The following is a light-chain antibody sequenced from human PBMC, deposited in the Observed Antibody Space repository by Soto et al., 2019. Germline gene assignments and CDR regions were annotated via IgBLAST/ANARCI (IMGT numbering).Light chain of an antibody. Sequence: EIVLTQSPGTLSLSPGEGATVSCRASQSVNSNLLAWFQQKPGQAPRLLIHDASRRASGIPDRFSGSVSGTDFTLSIRRREPEYFAVDYCLQSVRSPLLFGQATKLEIK. J-gene: IGKJ2*01. CDR3: LQSVRSPLL. CDR1: QSVNSNL. CDR2: DAS. V-gene: IGKV3-20*01.